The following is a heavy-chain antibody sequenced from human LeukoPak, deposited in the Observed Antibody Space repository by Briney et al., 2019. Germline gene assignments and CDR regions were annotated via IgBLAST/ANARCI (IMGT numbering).Heavy chain of an antibody. V-gene: IGHV1-69*04. CDR3: ARSDIWGSYRFLDY. CDR1: GGTFSSYA. D-gene: IGHD3-16*02. J-gene: IGHJ4*02. CDR2: IIPILGIA. Sequence: GASVKVSCKASGGTFSSYAISWVRQAPGQGLEWMGRIIPILGIANYAQKFQGRVTITADKSASTAYMELSSLRSEDTAVYYCARSDIWGSYRFLDYWGQGALVTVSS.